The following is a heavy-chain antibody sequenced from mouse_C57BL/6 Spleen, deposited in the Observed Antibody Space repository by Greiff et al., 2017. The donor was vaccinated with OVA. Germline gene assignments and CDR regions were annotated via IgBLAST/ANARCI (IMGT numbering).Heavy chain of an antibody. J-gene: IGHJ4*01. CDR3: ARCCDSYPLYAMDY. V-gene: IGHV7-3*01. CDR2: ISNKANGYTT. D-gene: IGHD2-12*01. Sequence: EVQLVESGGGLVQPGGSLSLSCAASGFTFTDYYMSWVRQPPGKALEWLGFISNKANGYTTEYSVSVKGRFTIYRDNSQSNLYLQMNALRAEDSATYYGARCCDSYPLYAMDYWGQGTSVTVAS. CDR1: GFTFTDYY.